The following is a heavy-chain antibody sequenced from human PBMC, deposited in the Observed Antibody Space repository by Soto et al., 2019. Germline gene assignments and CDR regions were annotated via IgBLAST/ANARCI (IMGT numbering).Heavy chain of an antibody. V-gene: IGHV5-51*01. J-gene: IGHJ4*02. Sequence: GESLKISCKGSGYTFSKNCIALVLQMPGKGLEWMGIIYPCDSTTRYSPSFEGQVTISADKSISTAYLQWSSLKASDTAMYFCARGQSSSGSYFDIWGQGSLVTVSS. D-gene: IGHD3-22*01. CDR2: IYPCDSTT. CDR1: GYTFSKNC. CDR3: ARGQSSSGSYFDI.